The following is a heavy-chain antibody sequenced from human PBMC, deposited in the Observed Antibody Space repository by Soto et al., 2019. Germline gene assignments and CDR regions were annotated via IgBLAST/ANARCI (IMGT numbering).Heavy chain of an antibody. Sequence: SETLSLTCTVSGGSVSSGSYSWSWIRQPPGKGLEWIGYIYYSGSTNYNPSLKSRVTISVDTSKNQFSLKLSSVTAADTAVYYCARGGSGSYYNWFDPWGQGTLVTVSS. D-gene: IGHD1-26*01. J-gene: IGHJ5*02. CDR1: GGSVSSGSYS. CDR2: IYYSGST. V-gene: IGHV4-61*01. CDR3: ARGGSGSYYNWFDP.